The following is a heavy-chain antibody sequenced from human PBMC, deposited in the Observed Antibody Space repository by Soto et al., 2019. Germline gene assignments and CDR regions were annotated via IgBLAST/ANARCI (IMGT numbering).Heavy chain of an antibody. Sequence: LGESLKISCKGSGYSFSSHWLAWVRQMPGKGLEYMGIIYPGDSDTRYSPSFQGQVTISADKSISTAYLQWTSLEASDTAIYYCARARVATPRLEDPFDIWGQGTMVTVS. D-gene: IGHD5-12*01. CDR1: GYSFSSHW. CDR3: ARARVATPRLEDPFDI. V-gene: IGHV5-51*01. J-gene: IGHJ3*02. CDR2: IYPGDSDT.